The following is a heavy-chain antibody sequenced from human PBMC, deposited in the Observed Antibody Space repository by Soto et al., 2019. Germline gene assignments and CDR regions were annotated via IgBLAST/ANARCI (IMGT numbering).Heavy chain of an antibody. D-gene: IGHD6-13*01. CDR2: FYPGDSDT. J-gene: IGHJ4*02. CDR1: GYTFSSYW. CDR3: AVPGITAAGTFAY. Sequence: PGESLKISCKGSGYTFSSYWIGWVRHMPGKGLEWMGIFYPGDSDTTYSPFFPGQVTISADKSINTAYLQWSSLKASDTAMYYCAVPGITAAGTFAYWGQGTLVTVSS. V-gene: IGHV5-51*01.